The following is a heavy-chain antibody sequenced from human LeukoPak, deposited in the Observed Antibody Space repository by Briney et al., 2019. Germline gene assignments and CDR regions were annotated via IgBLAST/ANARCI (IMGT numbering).Heavy chain of an antibody. CDR2: IYTSGST. Sequence: LETLSLTCTVSGDSISSSYWSWIRQPAGKGLEWIGRIYTSGSTNYNPSLKSRVIMSLDTSENQFSLKLSSVTAADTAIYYCARGVRYSSGWNNWFDPWGQGTLVTVSS. D-gene: IGHD6-19*01. CDR3: ARGVRYSSGWNNWFDP. V-gene: IGHV4-4*07. CDR1: GDSISSSY. J-gene: IGHJ5*02.